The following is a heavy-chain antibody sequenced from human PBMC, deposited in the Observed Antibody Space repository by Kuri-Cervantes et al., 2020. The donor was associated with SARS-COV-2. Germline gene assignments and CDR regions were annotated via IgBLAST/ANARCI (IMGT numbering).Heavy chain of an antibody. CDR2: IIPTFDTT. V-gene: IGHV1-69*13. D-gene: IGHD2-8*02. J-gene: IGHJ5*02. CDR3: ARSQGYCTANSCSWNWFDP. CDR1: GGTFSSYS. Sequence: SVKVSCKASGGTFSSYSVNWVRQAPGQGLEWMGRIIPTFDTTTYAQKFQGRVIFTADESSSTAYTKVNSLTSEDTAVYFCARSQGYCTANSCSWNWFDPWGQGTLVTVSS.